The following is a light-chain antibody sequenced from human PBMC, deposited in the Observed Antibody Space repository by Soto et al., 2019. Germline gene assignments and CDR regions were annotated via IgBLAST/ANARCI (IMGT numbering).Light chain of an antibody. J-gene: IGLJ1*01. V-gene: IGLV1-47*02. CDR3: AAWDDSLSGYV. CDR2: SNN. CDR1: SSNIGSNY. Sequence: QSVLTQPPSASGTPXXXXXXXXSGSSSNIGSNYVYWYQQLPGTAPKLLIYSNNQRPSGVPDRFSGSKSGTSASLAISGLRSEDEADYYCAAWDDSLSGYVFGTGTKLTVL.